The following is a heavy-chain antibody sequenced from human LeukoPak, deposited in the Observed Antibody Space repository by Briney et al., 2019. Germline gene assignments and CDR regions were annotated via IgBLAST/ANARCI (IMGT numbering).Heavy chain of an antibody. CDR2: IYSGGST. Sequence: PGGSLRLSCAASGFTVSSNYMSWVRQAPGKGLEWVSVIYSGGSTCYADSVKGRFTISRDNSKNSLYLQMNSLRTEDTALYYCAKGGRLYDFWSGYSLDAFDIWGQGTMVTVSS. CDR3: AKGGRLYDFWSGYSLDAFDI. J-gene: IGHJ3*02. CDR1: GFTVSSNY. D-gene: IGHD3-3*01. V-gene: IGHV3-53*05.